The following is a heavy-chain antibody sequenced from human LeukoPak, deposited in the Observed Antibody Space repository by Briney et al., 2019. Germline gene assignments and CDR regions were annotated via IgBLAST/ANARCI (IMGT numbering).Heavy chain of an antibody. CDR1: GFTFSSYS. Sequence: PGGYLRLSCAASGFTFSSYSMNWVRQAPGKGLEWVSYIISSSSNIYYADSLKGRFTISIDNAKNSLYLQMNSLRAEDTAVYYCARGCTSGVSYNDYWGQGTLVTVSS. V-gene: IGHV3-48*01. D-gene: IGHD2-8*01. CDR3: ARGCTSGVSYNDY. J-gene: IGHJ4*02. CDR2: IISSSSNI.